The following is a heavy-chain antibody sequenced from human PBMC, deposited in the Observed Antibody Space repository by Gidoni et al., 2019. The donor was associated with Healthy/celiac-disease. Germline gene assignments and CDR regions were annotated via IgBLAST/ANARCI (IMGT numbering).Heavy chain of an antibody. CDR1: GFTFSSDA. CDR2: ISGSGGST. Sequence: EVQLLESGGGLVQHGGSLSLPCAALGFTFSSDAMSWVRQAPGKGLEWFSAISGSGGSTYYADSVKGRFTISRDNSKNTLYLQMNSLRAEDTAVYYCAKDWADYGGDAFDIWGQGTMVTVSS. J-gene: IGHJ3*02. V-gene: IGHV3-23*01. D-gene: IGHD4-17*01. CDR3: AKDWADYGGDAFDI.